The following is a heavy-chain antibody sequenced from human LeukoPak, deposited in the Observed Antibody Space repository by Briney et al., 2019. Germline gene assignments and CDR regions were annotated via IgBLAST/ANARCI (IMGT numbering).Heavy chain of an antibody. CDR1: GGTFSSYA. V-gene: IGHV1-69*01. Sequence: ASVKVSCEASGGTFSSYAVSWVRQAPGQGLEWMGGIIPIFGTANYAQKFQGRVTITADESTSTAYMELSSLRSEDTAVYYCARGVEMATIHYFDYWGQGTLVTVSS. CDR2: IIPIFGTA. D-gene: IGHD5-24*01. CDR3: ARGVEMATIHYFDY. J-gene: IGHJ4*02.